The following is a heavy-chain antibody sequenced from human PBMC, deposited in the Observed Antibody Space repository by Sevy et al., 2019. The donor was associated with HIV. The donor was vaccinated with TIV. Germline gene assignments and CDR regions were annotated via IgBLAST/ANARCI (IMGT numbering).Heavy chain of an antibody. CDR2: IYPGDSDT. Sequence: GESLKISCKGSGYSFTSYWIGWVRQMPGKGLEWMGIIYPGDSDTRYSPSFQGQVTISADKSISTAYLQWSSLKASDTAMYYCARLVAPGAIAAAGATSYYYYGMDVWGQGTTVTVSS. V-gene: IGHV5-51*01. D-gene: IGHD6-13*01. J-gene: IGHJ6*02. CDR1: GYSFTSYW. CDR3: ARLVAPGAIAAAGATSYYYYGMDV.